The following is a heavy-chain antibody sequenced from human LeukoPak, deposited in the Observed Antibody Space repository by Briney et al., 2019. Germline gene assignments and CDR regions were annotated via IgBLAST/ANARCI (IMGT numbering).Heavy chain of an antibody. CDR3: AKDGIQLWSQDYYYYIDV. V-gene: IGHV3-23*01. CDR1: GFTFSSYA. Sequence: GGSLRLSCAASGFTFSSYAMSWVRQAPGKGLEWVSAISGSGGSTYYADSVKGRFTISRDNSKNTLYLQMNSLRAEDTAVYYCAKDGIQLWSQDYYYYIDVWGKGTTVTVSS. D-gene: IGHD5-18*01. J-gene: IGHJ6*03. CDR2: ISGSGGST.